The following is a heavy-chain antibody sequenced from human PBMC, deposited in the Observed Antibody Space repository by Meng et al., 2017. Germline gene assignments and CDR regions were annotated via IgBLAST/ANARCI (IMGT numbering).Heavy chain of an antibody. V-gene: IGHV4-34*01. CDR3: ARVLDPVLVEFDY. D-gene: IGHD3/OR15-3a*01. CDR1: GGSFIGYY. Sequence: QVQRQQCGAVRLKPSETLSRTCAVYGGSFIGYYWSWIRQPPGKGLEWIGEINHSGNTHYHPSLKSRVTISVDTSKNQFSLKLSSVTAADTAVYYCARVLDPVLVEFDYWGQGTLVTVSS. CDR2: INHSGNT. J-gene: IGHJ4*02.